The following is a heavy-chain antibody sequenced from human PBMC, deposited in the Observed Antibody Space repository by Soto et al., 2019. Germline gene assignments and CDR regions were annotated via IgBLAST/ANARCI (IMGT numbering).Heavy chain of an antibody. V-gene: IGHV3-30-3*01. CDR2: ISYDGSTR. CDR3: AREGIAESCPNYYVL. J-gene: IGHJ4*02. Sequence: QVQLVESGGGVVQPGRSLTILCTASGFTFKHNAMHWIRQAPGKGLEWVADISYDGSTRNYADSVKGRFTISRDNSKNTLSLQMSALTGEDTAMYYCAREGIAESCPNYYVLWCQGTVVGVSS. CDR1: GFTFKHNA.